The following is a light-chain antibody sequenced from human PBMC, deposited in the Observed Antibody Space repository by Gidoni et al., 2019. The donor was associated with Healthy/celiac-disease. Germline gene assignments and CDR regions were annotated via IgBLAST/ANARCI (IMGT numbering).Light chain of an antibody. CDR2: DAS. Sequence: VLTQSPATLSLSPGERATLSCRASQSVSSYLAWYQQKPGQAPRLLIYDASNRATGIPARFSGSGSGTDFTLTISSLEPEDFAVYYCQQRSNWPGAFGPGTKVDIK. J-gene: IGKJ3*01. V-gene: IGKV3-11*01. CDR3: QQRSNWPGA. CDR1: QSVSSY.